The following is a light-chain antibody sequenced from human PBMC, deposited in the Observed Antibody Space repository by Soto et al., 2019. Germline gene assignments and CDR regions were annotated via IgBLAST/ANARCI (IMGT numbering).Light chain of an antibody. CDR2: DAS. J-gene: IGKJ1*01. CDR3: QQYNNWPPWT. V-gene: IGKV3-15*01. CDR1: QSVSNN. Sequence: ILMTQSPATLSVSPGERATLSCRASQSVSNNLAWYQQKPGQAPRLLIYDASTRATGIPARFSGSGSGTEFTLTISGLQSEDSAVYYYQQYNNWPPWTFGLGTKVEIK.